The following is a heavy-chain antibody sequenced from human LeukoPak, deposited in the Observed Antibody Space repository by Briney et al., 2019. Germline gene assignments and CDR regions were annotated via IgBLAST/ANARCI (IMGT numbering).Heavy chain of an antibody. V-gene: IGHV4-4*07. J-gene: IGHJ4*02. CDR2: IYARGST. D-gene: IGHD1-26*01. Sequence: SETLSLTCSVSGDSISFYYWSWIRQPAGKGLEWIERIYARGSTNYNPSLKSRVTMSLDTSKIQFSLKLNSVTAADTAVYYCARETQSGSYSYFDYWGQGTLVTVSS. CDR1: GDSISFYY. CDR3: ARETQSGSYSYFDY.